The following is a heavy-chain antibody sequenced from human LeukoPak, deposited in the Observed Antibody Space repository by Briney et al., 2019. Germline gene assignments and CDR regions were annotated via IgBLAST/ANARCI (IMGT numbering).Heavy chain of an antibody. Sequence: SMMICSTGSGNISSSYWLGWLRPIAGKVVWLVGIIHPGDSNTRYSPSIQGQVTISADKSISTAYLEWSSLKASDTAMYYCARRKYFDYWGQGTLVTVSS. CDR1: GNISSSYW. J-gene: IGHJ4*02. V-gene: IGHV5-51*01. CDR3: ARRKYFDY. CDR2: IHPGDSNT.